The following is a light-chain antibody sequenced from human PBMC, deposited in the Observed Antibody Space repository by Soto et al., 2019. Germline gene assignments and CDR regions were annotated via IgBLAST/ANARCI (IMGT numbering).Light chain of an antibody. J-gene: IGLJ1*01. CDR1: SSDVGGYNY. CDR3: SSYATSSTLV. Sequence: QSALTQPRSVSGSPGQSVTISCTGTSSDVGGYNYVSWYQQHPGKAPKLMIYDVSKRPSGVPDRFSGSNSGNTASLTISGLQAEDEADYYCSSYATSSTLVFGTGTKLTVL. CDR2: DVS. V-gene: IGLV2-11*01.